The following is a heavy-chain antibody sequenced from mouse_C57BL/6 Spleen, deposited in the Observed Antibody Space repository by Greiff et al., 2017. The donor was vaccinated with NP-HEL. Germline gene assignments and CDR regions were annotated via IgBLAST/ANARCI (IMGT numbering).Heavy chain of an antibody. Sequence: EVQLQQSGPELVKPGASVKMSCKASGYTFTDYNMHWVKQSHGKSLEWIGYINPNNGGTSYNQKFKGKATLTVNKSSSTAYMELRSLTSEDSAVYYCARYSNCGWYFDVWGTGTTVTVSS. D-gene: IGHD2-5*01. CDR2: INPNNGGT. CDR1: GYTFTDYN. V-gene: IGHV1-22*01. J-gene: IGHJ1*03. CDR3: ARYSNCGWYFDV.